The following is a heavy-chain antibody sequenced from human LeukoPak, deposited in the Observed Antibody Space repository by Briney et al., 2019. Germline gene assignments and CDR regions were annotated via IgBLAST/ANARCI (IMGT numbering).Heavy chain of an antibody. CDR1: GYSISSGYY. CDR2: IYHSGST. CDR3: ARDEGYYGSGSSNFFDY. D-gene: IGHD3-10*01. Sequence: PSETLSLTCTVSGYSISSGYYWGWIRQPPGKGLEWIGSIYHSGSTYYNPSLKSRVTISVDTSKNQFSLRLRSVTAADTAVYYCARDEGYYGSGSSNFFDYWGQGNLVTVSS. V-gene: IGHV4-38-2*02. J-gene: IGHJ4*02.